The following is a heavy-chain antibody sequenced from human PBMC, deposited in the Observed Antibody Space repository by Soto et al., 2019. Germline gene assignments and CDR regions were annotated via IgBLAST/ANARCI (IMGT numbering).Heavy chain of an antibody. CDR1: GFPFTSYA. J-gene: IGHJ6*02. V-gene: IGHV3-30-3*01. CDR2: TSYDGSDN. CDR3: PRAHAPGSSPHYYGMDV. D-gene: IGHD2-15*01. Sequence: QGQLVESGGGVVQPGRSLRLSCAASGFPFTSYAMHWVGQAPGKGLEWVASTSYDGSDNYYADSVKGRFTISRDNSKNTLYLQMSNLRHEATAVYYCPRAHAPGSSPHYYGMDVWGLGTTVIVSS.